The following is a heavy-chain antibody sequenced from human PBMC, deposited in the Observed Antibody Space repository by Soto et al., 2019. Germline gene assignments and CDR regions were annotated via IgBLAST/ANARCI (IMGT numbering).Heavy chain of an antibody. CDR2: ISSSSSYI. CDR1: GFTSSSYS. J-gene: IGHJ6*02. CDR3: ARDKTATYYYYGMDV. V-gene: IGHV3-21*01. Sequence: GSLRLSCAASGFTSSSYSMNWVRQAPGKGLEWVSSISSSSSYIYYADSVKGRFTISRDNAKNSLYLQMNSLRAEDTAVYYCARDKTATYYYYGMDVWGQGTTVTVSS. D-gene: IGHD2-21*02.